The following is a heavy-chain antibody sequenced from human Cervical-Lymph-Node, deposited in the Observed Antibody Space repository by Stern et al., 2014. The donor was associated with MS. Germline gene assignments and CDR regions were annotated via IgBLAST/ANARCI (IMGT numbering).Heavy chain of an antibody. CDR1: GFTFSSYG. CDR2: IWHDGSNK. D-gene: IGHD5-24*01. CDR3: ARDRARWLQLWFDP. Sequence: VQLVESGGGVVQPGRSLRLSCAASGFTFSSYGMHWVRQAPGKGLERVAVIWHDGSNKYYADSVKGRFTISRDNSKNTLYLQMNSLRAEDTAVYYCARDRARWLQLWFDPWGQGTLVTVSS. V-gene: IGHV3-33*01. J-gene: IGHJ5*02.